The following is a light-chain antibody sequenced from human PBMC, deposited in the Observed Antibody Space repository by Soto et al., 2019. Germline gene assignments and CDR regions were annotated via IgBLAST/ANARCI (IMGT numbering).Light chain of an antibody. CDR1: SSDVGGYNY. J-gene: IGLJ2*01. CDR3: SSYTSSSPVV. V-gene: IGLV2-14*01. Sequence: QSALTQPASVSGSPGQSNTISCTGTSSDVGGYNYVSWYQHHPGKAPKLMIYEVINRPSGVSNRFSGSKSGNTASLTISGLQAEDEADYYCSSYTSSSPVVFGGGTKLTVL. CDR2: EVI.